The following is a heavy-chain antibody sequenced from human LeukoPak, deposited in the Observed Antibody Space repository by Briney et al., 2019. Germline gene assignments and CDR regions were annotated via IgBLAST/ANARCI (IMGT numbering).Heavy chain of an antibody. V-gene: IGHV4-34*01. CDR2: INHSGST. D-gene: IGHD2-15*01. J-gene: IGHJ4*02. CDR1: GGSFSGYY. CDR3: ARDHSGFCSGGSCDDY. Sequence: SETLSLTCAVYGGSFSGYYWSWIRQPPGKGLEWIGEINHSGSTNYNPPLKSRVTISVDTSKNQFSLKLSSVTAADTAVYYCARDHSGFCSGGSCDDYWGQGTLVTVSS.